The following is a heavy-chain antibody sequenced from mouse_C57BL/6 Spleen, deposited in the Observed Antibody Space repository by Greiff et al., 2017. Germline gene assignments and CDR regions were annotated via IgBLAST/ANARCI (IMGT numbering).Heavy chain of an antibody. V-gene: IGHV1-64*01. D-gene: IGHD1-1*01. CDR3: ARGGSSRYFDV. J-gene: IGHJ1*03. CDR2: YHPNSGST. CDR1: GYPFTSYW. Sequence: QVQLQQPWAELVKPGASVKLSCKASGYPFTSYWMHRVKQRPGPGLEWIGMYHPNSGSTKYNEKFKSKATLTVDKSSSTAYMQLSSLTSEDSAVYYCARGGSSRYFDVWGTGTTVTVSS.